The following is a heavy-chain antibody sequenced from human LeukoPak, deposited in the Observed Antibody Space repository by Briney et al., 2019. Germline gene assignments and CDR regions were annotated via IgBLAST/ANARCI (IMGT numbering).Heavy chain of an antibody. CDR3: ARGPLTEVAGTTWDS. CDR1: GFTISNYA. D-gene: IGHD6-19*01. Sequence: GRSLRLSCAASGFTISNYAMSWVRQSPRKGLEWVSAVSGSGGSTYYADSVRGRFTVSRDNSQITLYLQMNSLGAEDTAVYFCARGPLTEVAGTTWDSWGRGTLVTVSS. V-gene: IGHV3-23*01. J-gene: IGHJ4*02. CDR2: VSGSGGST.